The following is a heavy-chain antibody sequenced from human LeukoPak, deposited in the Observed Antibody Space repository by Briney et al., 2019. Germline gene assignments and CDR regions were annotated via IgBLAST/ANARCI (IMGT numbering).Heavy chain of an antibody. CDR2: IYTTGIT. V-gene: IGHV4-4*07. CDR3: ARAGYYYDSSGYYF. CDR1: GGSISSYY. J-gene: IGHJ4*02. Sequence: SETLSLTCTVSGGSISSYYWSWIRQPAGKGLEWIGRIYTTGITNYNPSLKSRVTMSVDTSKNQFSLKLTSVTAADTAVYYCARAGYYYDSSGYYFWGQGTLVTVSS. D-gene: IGHD3-22*01.